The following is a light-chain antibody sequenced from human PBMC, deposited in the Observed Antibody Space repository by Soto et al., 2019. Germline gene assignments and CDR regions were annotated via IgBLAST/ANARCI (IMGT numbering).Light chain of an antibody. J-gene: IGKJ1*01. CDR3: QQYQIDWT. V-gene: IGKV1-5*01. CDR1: QRVNTC. Sequence: GDRVRITCRASQRVNTCLAWYQQKPGKAPTLLIYDASSLQSGVPSRFSGSASGTEFTLTISSLQPDDFATYYCQQYQIDWTFGQGTKVEIK. CDR2: DAS.